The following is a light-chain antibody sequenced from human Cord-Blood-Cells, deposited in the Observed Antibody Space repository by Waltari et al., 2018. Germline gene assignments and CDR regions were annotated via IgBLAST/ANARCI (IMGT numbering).Light chain of an antibody. J-gene: IGLJ2*01. CDR1: SSDVGGYNY. CDR2: S. V-gene: IGLV2-14*01. Sequence: QSALTQPASVSGSPGQSITISCTGTSSDVGGYNYVSKRPSGFSNRFCGSKSGNTASLTISWLQAEDEADYYCSSYTSSSTLVFGGGTKLTVL. CDR3: SSYTSSSTLV.